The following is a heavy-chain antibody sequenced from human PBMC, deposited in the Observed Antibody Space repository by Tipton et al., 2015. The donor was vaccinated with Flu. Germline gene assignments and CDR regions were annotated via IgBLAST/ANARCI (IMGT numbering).Heavy chain of an antibody. J-gene: IGHJ4*02. CDR2: VKKDGSEK. CDR1: GFTFSNFW. CDR3: ATDHNWGAN. Sequence: GSLRLSYAASGFTFSNFWMSWVRQAPGKRLEWVASVKKDGSEKYYVDSVKGRFSISRDSAKNSLDLQLNSLRAEDTAVYYCATDHNWGANWGQGTLVTVSS. D-gene: IGHD7-27*01. V-gene: IGHV3-7*01.